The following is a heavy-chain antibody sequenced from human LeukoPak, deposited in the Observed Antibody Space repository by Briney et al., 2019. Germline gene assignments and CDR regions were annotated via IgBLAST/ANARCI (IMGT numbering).Heavy chain of an antibody. J-gene: IGHJ4*02. CDR1: GGSISNYF. Sequence: SETLSLTCTVSGGSISNYFWSWVRQPAGKGLDWIGRIYSSGSTNYNSSLKSRITMSVDTSKNQFSLKLSSVTAADTAVYYCAREGYYDSSGYRHFDYWGQGTLVTVSS. CDR2: IYSSGST. D-gene: IGHD3-22*01. CDR3: AREGYYDSSGYRHFDY. V-gene: IGHV4-4*07.